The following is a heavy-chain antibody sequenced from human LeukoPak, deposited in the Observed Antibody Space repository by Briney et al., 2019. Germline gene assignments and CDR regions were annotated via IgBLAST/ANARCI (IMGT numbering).Heavy chain of an antibody. CDR1: GFTFSSYA. CDR2: ITSSSTNI. J-gene: IGHJ4*02. Sequence: GGSLRLSCAASGFTFSSYAMHWVRQAPGKGLEWVSHITSSSTNIYYADSVKGRFTISRDNAKNALSLQMNSLRDEDTAVYYCATSGNYYLKYWGQGTLVTVSS. V-gene: IGHV3-48*02. CDR3: ATSGNYYLKY. D-gene: IGHD1-26*01.